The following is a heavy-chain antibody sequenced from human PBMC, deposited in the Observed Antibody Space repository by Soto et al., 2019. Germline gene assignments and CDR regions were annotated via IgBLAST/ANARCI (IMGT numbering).Heavy chain of an antibody. V-gene: IGHV3-7*01. J-gene: IGHJ4*02. CDR1: GITRPSER. D-gene: IGHD3-3*01. CDR3: ARDNENYDFWSGYYYFDY. Sequence: GSLRHPYAASGITRPSERISCLRQPQEKRLEWVANIKQDGSEKYYVDSVKGRFTISRDNAKNSLYLQMNSLRAEDTAVYYCARDNENYDFWSGYYYFDYWGQGLLVTVSS. CDR2: IKQDGSEK.